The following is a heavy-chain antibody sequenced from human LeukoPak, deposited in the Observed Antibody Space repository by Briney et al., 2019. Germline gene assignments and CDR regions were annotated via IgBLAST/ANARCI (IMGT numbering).Heavy chain of an antibody. D-gene: IGHD5-12*01. CDR2: INHSGST. Sequence: PSETLSHTCAVYGGSFSGYYWSWIRQPPGKGLEWIGEINHSGSTNYNPSLKSRVTISVDTSKNQFSLKLSSVTAADTAVYYCASRDVDIVATTTKFDYWGQGTLVTVSS. CDR3: ASRDVDIVATTTKFDY. J-gene: IGHJ4*02. CDR1: GGSFSGYY. V-gene: IGHV4-34*01.